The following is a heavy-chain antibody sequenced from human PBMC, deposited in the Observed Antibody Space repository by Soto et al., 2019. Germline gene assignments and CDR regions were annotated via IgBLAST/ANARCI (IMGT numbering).Heavy chain of an antibody. CDR2: IYTNGNT. CDR3: AKGEGYKWNYDFDP. CDR1: GFSVGDNH. J-gene: IGHJ5*02. D-gene: IGHD1-7*01. Sequence: LRLSCAATGFSVGDNHMNWVRQTPGKGLEWVSIIYTNGNTYYTGSVKGRFTISRDNAKNLLYLQMNSLRAEDTAVYYCAKGEGYKWNYDFDPWGQGTLVTVSS. V-gene: IGHV3-53*01.